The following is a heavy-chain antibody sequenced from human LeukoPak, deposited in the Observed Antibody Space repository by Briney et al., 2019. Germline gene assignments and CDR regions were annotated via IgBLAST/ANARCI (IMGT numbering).Heavy chain of an antibody. Sequence: GESLKISCKGSGYSFASYWIGWVRQMPGKGLEWMGIIYPGDSDTRYSPSFQGQVTISADKSITTAYLQWSSLKASDSAMYYCARKDHNNGDGDYWGQGTLVTVSS. CDR3: ARKDHNNGDGDY. D-gene: IGHD2-8*01. CDR2: IYPGDSDT. V-gene: IGHV5-51*01. J-gene: IGHJ4*02. CDR1: GYSFASYW.